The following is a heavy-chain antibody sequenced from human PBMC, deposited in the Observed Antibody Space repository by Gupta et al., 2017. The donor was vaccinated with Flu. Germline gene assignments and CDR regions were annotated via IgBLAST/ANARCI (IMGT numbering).Heavy chain of an antibody. CDR1: GGSFSGYY. J-gene: IGHJ4*02. D-gene: IGHD3-22*01. V-gene: IGHV4-34*01. Sequence: QVQLQQWGAGLLKLSETLSLTCAVYGGSFSGYYWSWIRQPPGKGLEWIGEINHSGSTNYNPSLKSRVTISVDTSKNQFSLKLSSVTAADTAVYYCARDPEEKPPYYYDSSGYSFDYWGQGTLVTVSS. CDR2: INHSGST. CDR3: ARDPEEKPPYYYDSSGYSFDY.